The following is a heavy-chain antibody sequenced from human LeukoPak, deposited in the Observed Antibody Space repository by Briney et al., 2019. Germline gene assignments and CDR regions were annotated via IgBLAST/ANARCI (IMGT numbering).Heavy chain of an antibody. V-gene: IGHV1-24*01. CDR3: ATAGLAPYYYDSSGYYRY. J-gene: IGHJ4*02. Sequence: ASVKVSCKVSRYTLTELSMHWVRQAPGKGLEWMGGFDPEDGETIYAQKFQGRVTMTEDTSTDTAYMELSSLRSEDTAVYYCATAGLAPYYYDSSGYYRYWGQGTLVTVSS. CDR2: FDPEDGET. CDR1: RYTLTELS. D-gene: IGHD3-22*01.